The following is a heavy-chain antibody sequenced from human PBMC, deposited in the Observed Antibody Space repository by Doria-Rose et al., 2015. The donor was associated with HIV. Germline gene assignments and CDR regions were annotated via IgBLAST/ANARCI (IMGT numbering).Heavy chain of an antibody. V-gene: IGHV3-9*01. J-gene: IGHJ6*03. D-gene: IGHD3-16*02. CDR2: ISWDSGAK. Sequence: VQLVQSGGGLVQPGRSLRLSCVGSGFSFESYAMHWVRLAPGKGLEWVAGISWDSGAKGNADSVEGRFTISRDNAKKSVYLEMRSLRPEDTAFYYCAKAPIVGPKYYFYMDVWGNGTSVTVSS. CDR1: GFSFESYA. CDR3: AKAPIVGPKYYFYMDV.